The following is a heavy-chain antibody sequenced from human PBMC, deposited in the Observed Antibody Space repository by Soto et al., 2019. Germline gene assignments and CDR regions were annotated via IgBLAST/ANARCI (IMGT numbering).Heavy chain of an antibody. J-gene: IGHJ4*02. D-gene: IGHD3-22*01. Sequence: GESLKISCKGSGYSFTSYWIGWVRQMPGKGLEWMGIIYPGDSDTRYSPSFQGQVTISADKSISTAYLQWSSLKASDTAMYYCARVILGRDNYYDSSGYDYWGQGTLVTVS. CDR1: GYSFTSYW. V-gene: IGHV5-51*01. CDR2: IYPGDSDT. CDR3: ARVILGRDNYYDSSGYDY.